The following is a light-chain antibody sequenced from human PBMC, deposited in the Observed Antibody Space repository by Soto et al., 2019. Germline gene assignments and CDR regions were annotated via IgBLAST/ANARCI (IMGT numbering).Light chain of an antibody. V-gene: IGKV3-11*01. CDR2: DAS. Sequence: EILLTQSPATLSLSPGERATLSCRASQSVSTYLAWYQQKPGQAPRLLISDASNRATGVPARFSGSGSGTDFPLTISSLEPEDFAVYYCQQRSTWPPWTFGQGTKVDIK. J-gene: IGKJ1*01. CDR1: QSVSTY. CDR3: QQRSTWPPWT.